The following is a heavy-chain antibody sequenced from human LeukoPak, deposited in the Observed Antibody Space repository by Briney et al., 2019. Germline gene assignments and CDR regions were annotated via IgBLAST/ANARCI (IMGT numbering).Heavy chain of an antibody. Sequence: GESLKISCKGSGYSFTSYWIGWVRQVPRKGLEWMGIIYPGYSDTRYSPSFQGQVTFSVDTSTSTVYLQWSSLKASDTAIYYCARFALSSSLDYWGQGTLVTVSP. CDR2: IYPGYSDT. J-gene: IGHJ4*02. CDR1: GYSFTSYW. CDR3: ARFALSSSLDY. V-gene: IGHV5-51*01. D-gene: IGHD6-13*01.